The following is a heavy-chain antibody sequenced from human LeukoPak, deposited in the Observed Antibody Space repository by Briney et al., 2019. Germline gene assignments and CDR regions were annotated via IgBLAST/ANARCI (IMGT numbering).Heavy chain of an antibody. CDR3: ARSGPGKRNDAFDI. CDR2: MNPNSGNT. J-gene: IGHJ3*02. V-gene: IGHV1-8*03. Sequence: ASVKVSCKASGYTFTSYDINWVRQATGQGLEWMGWMNPNSGNTGYAQKFQGRVTITRNTSISTAYMELSSLRSEDTAVYYCARSGPGKRNDAFDIWGQGTMVTVSS. D-gene: IGHD2-15*01. CDR1: GYTFTSYD.